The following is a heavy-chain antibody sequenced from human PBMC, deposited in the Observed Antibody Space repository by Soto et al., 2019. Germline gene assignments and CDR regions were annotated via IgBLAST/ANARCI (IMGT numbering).Heavy chain of an antibody. Sequence: EVKLLESGGGLVQPGGSLRLSCAASGFIFSNYAMTWVRQAPGKGLECVSSVSGSGNNTYYADSMKGHFTISRDNSKTTLYLQMNGLRPEDTAVYYCARKSRHIDCWGQGTLVTVSA. CDR2: VSGSGNNT. J-gene: IGHJ4*02. CDR1: GFIFSNYA. CDR3: ARKSRHIDC. V-gene: IGHV3-23*01.